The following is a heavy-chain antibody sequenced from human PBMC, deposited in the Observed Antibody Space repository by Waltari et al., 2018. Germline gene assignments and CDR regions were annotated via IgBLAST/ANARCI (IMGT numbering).Heavy chain of an antibody. V-gene: IGHV2-5*01. D-gene: IGHD1-20*01. CDR1: GFSLSTSGVG. J-gene: IGHJ4*02. CDR2: IYWNDNK. Sequence: QITLKESGPTLVRPTQSLALTCTFSGFSLSTSGVGVGWIRQPPGKALEWLAVIYWNDNKHYSLSLKNRLTVTKDTSKNQVVLTMTNMDPVDTGTYYCAHTRISAPFDYWGQGTLVTVSS. CDR3: AHTRISAPFDY.